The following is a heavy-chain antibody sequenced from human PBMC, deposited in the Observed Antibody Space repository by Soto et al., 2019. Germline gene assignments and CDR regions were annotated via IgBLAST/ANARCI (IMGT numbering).Heavy chain of an antibody. CDR2: IYPGDSDT. J-gene: IGHJ3*02. V-gene: IGHV5-51*01. D-gene: IGHD1-7*01. CDR3: ARLPLPNWNYDRAFDI. Sequence: PGESLKISCKGSGYSFTSYWIGWVRQMPGKGLEWMGIIYPGDSDTRYSPSFQGQVTISADKSISTAYLQWSSLKASDTAMYYCARLPLPNWNYDRAFDIWGQGTMVTVSS. CDR1: GYSFTSYW.